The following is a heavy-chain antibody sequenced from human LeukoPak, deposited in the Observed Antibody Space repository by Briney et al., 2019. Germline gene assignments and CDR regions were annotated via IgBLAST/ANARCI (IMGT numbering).Heavy chain of an antibody. CDR2: ISWDGGST. CDR3: TKAASSSPGGFDP. CDR1: GFTFDDYT. V-gene: IGHV3-43D*03. J-gene: IGHJ5*02. Sequence: SGGSLRLSCTASGFTFDDYTMHWVRQAPGKGLEWVSLISWDGGSTYYADSVKGRFTISRDNSKNSLYLQMNSLRAEDTAFYYCTKAASSSPGGFDPWGQGTLVTVSS.